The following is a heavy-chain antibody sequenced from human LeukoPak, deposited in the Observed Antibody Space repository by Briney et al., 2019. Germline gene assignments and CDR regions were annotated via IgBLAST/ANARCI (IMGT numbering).Heavy chain of an antibody. CDR2: INSDGSST. CDR3: ARDFSGSYRDY. V-gene: IGHV3-74*01. D-gene: IGHD1-26*01. Sequence: GGSLRLSCAASGFTFSSYWVHWVRQAPGKGLVWVSRINSDGSSTSYADSVKGRFTISRDNAKNTLYLQMNSLRAEDTAVYYCARDFSGSYRDYWGQGTLVTVSS. CDR1: GFTFSSYW. J-gene: IGHJ4*02.